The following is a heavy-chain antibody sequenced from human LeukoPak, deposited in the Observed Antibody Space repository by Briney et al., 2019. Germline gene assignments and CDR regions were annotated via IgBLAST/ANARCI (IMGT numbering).Heavy chain of an antibody. V-gene: IGHV1-69*13. CDR2: IIPIFGTA. CDR1: GDTFSSYA. Sequence: SVKVSCKASGDTFSSYAISWVRQAPGQGLEWMGGIIPIFGTANYAQKFQGRVTITADESTSTAYMELSSLRSEDTAVYYCGYGDYVGYFDYWGQGTLVTVSS. J-gene: IGHJ4*02. D-gene: IGHD4-17*01. CDR3: GYGDYVGYFDY.